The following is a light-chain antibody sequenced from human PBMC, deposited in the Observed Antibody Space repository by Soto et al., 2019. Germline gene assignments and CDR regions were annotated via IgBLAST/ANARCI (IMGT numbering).Light chain of an antibody. Sequence: QSALTQPASVSGSPGQSITISCTGTSSDVGGYNYVSWYQQNPGNAPKLMIYEVSNRPSWVSNRFSCSKSGNTASLTISGLQAEDEADYSSCSYTNSSIDHVFGTGTKLTVL. CDR3: CSYTNSSIDHV. CDR1: SSDVGGYNY. V-gene: IGLV2-14*01. CDR2: EVS. J-gene: IGLJ1*01.